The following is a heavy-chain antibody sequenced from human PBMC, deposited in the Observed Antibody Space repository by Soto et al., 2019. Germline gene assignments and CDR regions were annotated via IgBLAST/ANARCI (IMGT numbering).Heavy chain of an antibody. J-gene: IGHJ4*03. CDR2: IHYSGTT. D-gene: IGHD6-13*01. CDR1: GGSMRNYF. CDR3: AAGEASSRNLAPYYLDF. V-gene: IGHV4-59*01. Sequence: LSLTCTVSGGSMRNYFWTWIRQPPGKGLEWIGYIHYSGTTSFFPSYNPSLRSRVTISEDTSKNQFSLKLLSVTTADTAVYFCAAGEASSRNLAPYYLDFWGQGTLVTAS.